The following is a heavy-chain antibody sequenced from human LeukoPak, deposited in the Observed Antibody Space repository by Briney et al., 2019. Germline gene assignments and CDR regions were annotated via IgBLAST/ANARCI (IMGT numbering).Heavy chain of an antibody. J-gene: IGHJ6*03. CDR1: GHTLTVHY. CDR3: ARSARHCNNGVCFTDYYIDL. D-gene: IGHD2-8*01. CDR2: ITLHSGDT. V-gene: IGHV1-2*02. Sequence: RASVKVSCKASGHTLTVHYIHWVRQGPGQGPEWLGWITLHSGDTHYAQKYQGRLTMTSDTSISTAYMEMSSLTSDDTAVYYCARSARHCNNGVCFTDYYIDLWGKGTTVIVSS.